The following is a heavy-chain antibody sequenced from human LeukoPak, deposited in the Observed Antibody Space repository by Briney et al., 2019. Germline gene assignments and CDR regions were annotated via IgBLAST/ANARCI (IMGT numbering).Heavy chain of an antibody. J-gene: IGHJ5*02. CDR1: GFTFSSYG. Sequence: GGSLRLSCAASGFTFSSYGMHWVRQAPGKGLEWVAVISYDGSNKYYADSVKGRFTISRDNSKNTLYLQMNSLRAEDTAVYCCAKDAGSGSYPNWFDPWGQGTLVTVSS. CDR2: ISYDGSNK. CDR3: AKDAGSGSYPNWFDP. D-gene: IGHD3-10*01. V-gene: IGHV3-30*18.